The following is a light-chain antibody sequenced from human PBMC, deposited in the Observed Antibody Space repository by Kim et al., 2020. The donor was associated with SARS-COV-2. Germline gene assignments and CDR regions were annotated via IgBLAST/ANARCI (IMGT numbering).Light chain of an antibody. CDR1: QSVTRS. CDR2: DAS. V-gene: IGKV3-11*01. J-gene: IGKJ1*01. CDR3: KHLGT. Sequence: EIVLTQSPATLSLSPGERVTLSCSASQSVTRSLAWYQQKPGQAPRLLIYDASNMATGVPARFSGSGSGTDFTLTLSILEPEDFAVYYSKHLGTFGQGTKVDIK.